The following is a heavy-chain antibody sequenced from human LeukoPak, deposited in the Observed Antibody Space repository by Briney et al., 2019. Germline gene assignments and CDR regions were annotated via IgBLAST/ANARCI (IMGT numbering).Heavy chain of an antibody. V-gene: IGHV4-34*01. D-gene: IGHD3-3*01. CDR2: INHSGST. CDR3: ARFQQYYDFWSGYYTPAPHFDY. Sequence: TSETLSLTCAVYGVSFSGYYWSWIRQPPGKGLEWIGEINHSGSTNYNPSLKSRVTISVDTSKNQFSLKLSSVTAADTAVYYCARFQQYYDFWSGYYTPAPHFDYWGQGTLVTVSS. J-gene: IGHJ4*02. CDR1: GVSFSGYY.